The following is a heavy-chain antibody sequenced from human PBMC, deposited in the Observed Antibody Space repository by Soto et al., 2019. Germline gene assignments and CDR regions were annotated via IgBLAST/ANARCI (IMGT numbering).Heavy chain of an antibody. V-gene: IGHV1-18*01. CDR2: ISAYSGNT. Sequence: QVQLVQSGAEVKKPGASVKVSCKASGYTFSSYAITWVRQAPGQGLEWMAWISAYSGNTNYAQKFQGRVTMTTDTSKNTAYMELRSLSSDDTAVYYCARDSPPSDYWGQGTLFTVSS. CDR1: GYTFSSYA. CDR3: ARDSPPSDY. J-gene: IGHJ4*02.